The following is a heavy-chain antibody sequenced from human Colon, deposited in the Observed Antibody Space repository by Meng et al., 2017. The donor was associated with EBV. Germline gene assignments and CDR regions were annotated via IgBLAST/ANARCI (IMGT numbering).Heavy chain of an antibody. J-gene: IGHJ4*02. CDR3: ARRPTGIDY. CDR2: IIHGGSP. V-gene: IGHV4-34*12. D-gene: IGHD2-8*02. CDR1: CGSLSCAY. Sequence: VRVQEWGAGLLKPSWTLYPTVAVSCGSLSCAYWNRSRQPPGKGLEWRGEIIHGGSPSYNPSLKSRVTISIDTSKNQLSFMLSSVTAADTAVYYCARRPTGIDYWGQGTLVTVSS.